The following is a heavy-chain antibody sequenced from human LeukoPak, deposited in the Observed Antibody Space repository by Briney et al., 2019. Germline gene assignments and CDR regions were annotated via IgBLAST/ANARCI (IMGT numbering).Heavy chain of an antibody. D-gene: IGHD2-21*02. J-gene: IGHJ4*02. V-gene: IGHV1-69*05. CDR2: IIPSFNTT. Sequence: SVPVSCQACGRSFSTYALHGVRQAAAQGLAWMGGIIPSFNTTKYAQKFQGRVTITTGESTATAYLELRRLRFEDTAVYYCVNTALGDFAFDYWGQGTLVTVAS. CDR3: VNTALGDFAFDY. CDR1: GRSFSTYA.